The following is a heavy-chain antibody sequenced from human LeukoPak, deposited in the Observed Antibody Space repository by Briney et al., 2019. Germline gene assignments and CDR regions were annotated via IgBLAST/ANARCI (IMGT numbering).Heavy chain of an antibody. Sequence: SETLSLTCTVSGGSISSGYYWGWIRQPPGKGLEWIGSIYHSGSTYYNPSLKSRVTMSVDTSKKQFSLKLRSVTAADTAVYYCARVGVVGATFWSRDAFDIWGQGTMVTVSS. CDR1: GGSISSGYY. J-gene: IGHJ3*02. CDR2: IYHSGST. V-gene: IGHV4-38-2*02. D-gene: IGHD1-26*01. CDR3: ARVGVVGATFWSRDAFDI.